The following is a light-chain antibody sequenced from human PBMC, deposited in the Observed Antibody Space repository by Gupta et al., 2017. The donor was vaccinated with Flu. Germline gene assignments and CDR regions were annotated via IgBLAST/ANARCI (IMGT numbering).Light chain of an antibody. CDR2: GAS. Sequence: EIVLTQSPGTLSLSPGERATLSCRASQSVSSSYLAWYQQKPGQAPRLLIYGASSRATGIPDRFSGSGSGTDFTLTSSRLEPEDFAGYYCQQYRTFGQGTKVEIK. V-gene: IGKV3-20*01. J-gene: IGKJ1*01. CDR3: QQYRT. CDR1: QSVSSSY.